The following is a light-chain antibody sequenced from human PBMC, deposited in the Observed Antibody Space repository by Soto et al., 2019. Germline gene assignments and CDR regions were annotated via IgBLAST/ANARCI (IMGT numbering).Light chain of an antibody. Sequence: EVVMRQSPATLSVSPGEGATLSCRASQSVSSSLAWYQHKPGQAPRLLIYDTSNRATGIPARFSGSGSGTDFTLTISSLEPEDFAVYYCQQRSNWAFGGGTKVDIK. V-gene: IGKV3-11*01. CDR3: QQRSNWA. CDR2: DTS. J-gene: IGKJ4*01. CDR1: QSVSSS.